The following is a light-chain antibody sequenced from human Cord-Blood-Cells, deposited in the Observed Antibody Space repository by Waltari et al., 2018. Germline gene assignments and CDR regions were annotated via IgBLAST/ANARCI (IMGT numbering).Light chain of an antibody. CDR1: SSDVGGYNY. CDR2: DVS. CDR3: CSYAGSYTYV. J-gene: IGLJ1*01. V-gene: IGLV2-11*01. Sequence: QSALTQPRSVSGSPGQSVTISCTGTSSDVGGYNYVSWYQQHPGKAPKLMIYDVSKRPSGFPDRFSGSKSGNTASLTISGLQAEDEADYYCCSYAGSYTYVFGTGTKVTVI.